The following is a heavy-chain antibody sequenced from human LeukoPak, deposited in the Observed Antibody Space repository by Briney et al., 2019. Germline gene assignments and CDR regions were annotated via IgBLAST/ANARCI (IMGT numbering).Heavy chain of an antibody. CDR3: ARERYDFGAFDI. Sequence: PSETLSLTCTVSGGSISTYYWSWIRQPPGKGLEWIGYIYYSGSTNYNPSLKSRVTISVDTSKNQFSLKLSSVTAADTAVYYCARERYDFGAFDIWGQGTMVTVSS. CDR2: IYYSGST. J-gene: IGHJ3*02. V-gene: IGHV4-59*01. D-gene: IGHD3-3*01. CDR1: GGSISTYY.